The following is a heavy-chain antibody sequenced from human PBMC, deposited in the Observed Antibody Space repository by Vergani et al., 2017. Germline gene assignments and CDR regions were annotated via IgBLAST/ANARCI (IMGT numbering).Heavy chain of an antibody. CDR3: ARAGQQLVHMYYFDY. CDR2: IWYDGSNK. J-gene: IGHJ4*02. D-gene: IGHD6-13*01. CDR1: GFTFSSYG. V-gene: IGHV3-33*01. Sequence: QVQLVESGGGVVQPGRSLRLSCAASGFTFSSYGMHWVRQAPGKGLEWVAVIWYDGSNKYYADSVKGRFTISRDNSKNTLYLQMNSLRAEDTAVYYCARAGQQLVHMYYFDYWGQGTLVTVSS.